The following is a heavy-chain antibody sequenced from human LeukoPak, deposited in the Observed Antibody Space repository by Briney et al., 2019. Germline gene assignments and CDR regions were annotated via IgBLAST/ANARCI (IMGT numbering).Heavy chain of an antibody. Sequence: ASVKVSCKASGYTFINYYMHWVRQSPGQRLEWMAIINPSADSTSYAQKFQGRVTLTRDTSTSTVYMELRSLRSEDTAMYYCARDGGNYAFDSWGQGTLVTVSS. J-gene: IGHJ4*02. V-gene: IGHV1-46*01. D-gene: IGHD4-11*01. CDR3: ARDGGNYAFDS. CDR1: GYTFINYY. CDR2: INPSADST.